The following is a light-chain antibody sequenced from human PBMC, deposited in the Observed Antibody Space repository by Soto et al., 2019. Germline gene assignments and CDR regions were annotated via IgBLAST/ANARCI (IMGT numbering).Light chain of an antibody. CDR2: GAS. V-gene: IGKV3-15*01. Sequence: EIVMTQSPATLSVSPGERATLSCRASQSVSSKLAWYQKKPGQAPRLLIYGASTRATGIPARFSCSGSGTEFTLTISSLQSEDFAIYYCQQYNNWPPWTFCKRTKVELK. CDR3: QQYNNWPPWT. J-gene: IGKJ1*01. CDR1: QSVSSK.